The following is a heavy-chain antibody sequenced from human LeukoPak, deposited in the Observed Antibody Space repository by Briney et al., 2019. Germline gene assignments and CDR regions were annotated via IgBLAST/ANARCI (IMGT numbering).Heavy chain of an antibody. CDR2: INYSGTT. V-gene: IGHV4-39*01. CDR3: ARLRDGRWLLEY. D-gene: IGHD5-24*01. CDR1: GGSISSSGYY. J-gene: IGHJ4*02. Sequence: SETLSLTCTTSGGSISSSGYYWGWIRQPPGKGLEWIASINYSGTTYYNPSLKSRVTISEDRSKNQFSLKLSSVTAADTAVYYCARLRDGRWLLEYWGQGTLVTVSS.